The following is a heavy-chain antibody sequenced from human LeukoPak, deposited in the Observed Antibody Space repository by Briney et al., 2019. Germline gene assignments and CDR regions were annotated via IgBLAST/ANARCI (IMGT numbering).Heavy chain of an antibody. CDR2: IYDIVST. CDR3: ARDLYGSGNYYFDY. D-gene: IGHD3-10*01. Sequence: SETLSLTCTVSGGSISRYYWSWIRQPPGKGLEWIGYIYDIVSTNYNTSLNSRVTISVDTSKNQFSLKLSSVTAADTAVYYCARDLYGSGNYYFDYWGQGTLVTVSS. V-gene: IGHV4-59*01. CDR1: GGSISRYY. J-gene: IGHJ4*02.